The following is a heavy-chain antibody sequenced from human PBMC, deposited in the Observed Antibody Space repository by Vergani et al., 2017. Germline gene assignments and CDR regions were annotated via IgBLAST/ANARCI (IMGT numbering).Heavy chain of an antibody. CDR2: INPNSGGT. D-gene: IGHD3-16*01. V-gene: IGHV1-2*06. J-gene: IGHJ5*02. Sequence: QVQLVQSGAEVKKPGASVKVSCKASGYTFTGYYMHWVRQAPGQGLEWMGRINPNSGGTNYAQKFQGRVTMTRDTSISTAYMELSRLRSDDTAVYYGARAPNPRSNWFDPWGQGTLVTVSS. CDR3: ARAPNPRSNWFDP. CDR1: GYTFTGYY.